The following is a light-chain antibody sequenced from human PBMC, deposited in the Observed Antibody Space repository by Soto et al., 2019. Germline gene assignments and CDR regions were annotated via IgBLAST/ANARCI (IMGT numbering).Light chain of an antibody. CDR1: QDITTY. CDR2: DTF. V-gene: IGKV3-11*01. Sequence: IVLTQSPASLSLSPVESATLSXMASQDITTYLAWYQQKPCQAPRLFIYDTFNRVSGVPDRFSGSGSGTVFTLTINNVAPEDSAIYYCQQRSSWPLTFGGGTKVDI. J-gene: IGKJ4*01. CDR3: QQRSSWPLT.